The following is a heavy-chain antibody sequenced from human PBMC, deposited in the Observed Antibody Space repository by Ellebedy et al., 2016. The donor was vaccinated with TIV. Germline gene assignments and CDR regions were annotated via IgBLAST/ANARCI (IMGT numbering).Heavy chain of an antibody. CDR3: ARHLRYSDWRILDL. Sequence: MPGGSLRLSCTVSRVSITDPTYYWAWLRQPPGKGLDWLGTIFTRGTTYKSPSLSSRGSMSVDTSRNQFSLDLKSVTAADTAVYYCARHLRYSDWRILDLWGPGILVAVSS. CDR1: RVSITDPTYY. J-gene: IGHJ5*02. V-gene: IGHV4-39*01. D-gene: IGHD3-9*01. CDR2: IFTRGTT.